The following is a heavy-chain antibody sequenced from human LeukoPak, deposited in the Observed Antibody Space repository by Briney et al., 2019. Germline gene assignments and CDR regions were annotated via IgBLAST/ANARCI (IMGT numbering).Heavy chain of an antibody. CDR3: ARSAVAGTYYYYYYMDV. V-gene: IGHV4-39*07. Sequence: SETLSLTCTVSGGSISSSSNYWAWIRQPPGKGLEWIGSIYYSGSTYYNPSLKSRVTITIDTSKNQFSLKLSSVTAADTAVYYCARSAVAGTYYYYYYMDVWGKGTTVTVSS. CDR2: IYYSGST. J-gene: IGHJ6*03. D-gene: IGHD6-19*01. CDR1: GGSISSSSNY.